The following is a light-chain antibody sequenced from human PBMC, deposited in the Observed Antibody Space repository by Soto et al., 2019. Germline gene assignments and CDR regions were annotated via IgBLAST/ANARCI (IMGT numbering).Light chain of an antibody. Sequence: QSALTQPASVSGSPGQSITISCTGTSSDVGANNYDSWYQQHPGKAPKVVIYEVTNRPSGVSNRFSGSKSGNTASLTISGLQAEDEADYYCNSYTGSSTPDVFGTGTKVTVL. J-gene: IGLJ1*01. CDR2: EVT. V-gene: IGLV2-14*01. CDR1: SSDVGANNY. CDR3: NSYTGSSTPDV.